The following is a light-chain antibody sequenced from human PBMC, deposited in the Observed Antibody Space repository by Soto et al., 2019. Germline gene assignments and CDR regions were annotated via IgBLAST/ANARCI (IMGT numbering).Light chain of an antibody. CDR3: QQYNDWPLT. CDR2: GAF. CDR1: QSVSSN. V-gene: IGKV3-15*01. J-gene: IGKJ1*01. Sequence: EILMTQSPVTLSVSPGERATLYFSASQSVSSNLAWYQQKPGQAPSLLIYGAFTRATGIPARFSGTGSGTEFTLTISSLQSEDFALYYCQQYNDWPLTFGQGTKVDIK.